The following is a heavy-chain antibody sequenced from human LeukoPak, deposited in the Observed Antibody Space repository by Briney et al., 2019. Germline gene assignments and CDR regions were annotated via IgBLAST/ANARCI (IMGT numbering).Heavy chain of an antibody. Sequence: SETLSLTCTVSGGSISSYYWSWVRQPAGKGLEWIGRIYTSGSTNYNPSLKSRVTMSVDTSKNQFSLKLSSVTAADTAVYYCAREPPLYSSGWYDYYYYMDVWGKGTTVTVSS. V-gene: IGHV4-4*07. J-gene: IGHJ6*03. D-gene: IGHD6-19*01. CDR3: AREPPLYSSGWYDYYYYMDV. CDR1: GGSISSYY. CDR2: IYTSGST.